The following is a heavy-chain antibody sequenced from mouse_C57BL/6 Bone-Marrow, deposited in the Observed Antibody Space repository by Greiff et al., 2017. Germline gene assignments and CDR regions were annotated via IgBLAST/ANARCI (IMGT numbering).Heavy chain of an antibody. CDR2: IYPTSGRT. D-gene: IGHD4-1*01. V-gene: IGHV1-55*01. CDR1: GYTFTSYW. CDR3: ARSGPLGRSFDY. Sequence: VQLQQSGAELVKPGASVKMSCKASGYTFTSYWINWVKQRPGQGLEWIGDIYPTSGRTNYNEKFKSKAILTVDTSSNTANMQLSILTSENSAVFYCARSGPLGRSFDYWGQGTTLTVSS. J-gene: IGHJ2*01.